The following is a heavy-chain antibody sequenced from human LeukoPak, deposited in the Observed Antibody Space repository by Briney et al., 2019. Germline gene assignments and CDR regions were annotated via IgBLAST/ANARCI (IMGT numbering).Heavy chain of an antibody. V-gene: IGHV4-39*07. J-gene: IGHJ4*02. D-gene: IGHD3-22*01. Sequence: SETLSLTCTVSGGSISSSSYYWGWIRQPPGKGLEWIGSIYYSGSTYYNPSLKSRVTISVDTSKNQFSLKLSSVTAADTAVYYCARGGAMIVVVINDYWGQGTLVTVSS. CDR1: GGSISSSSYY. CDR2: IYYSGST. CDR3: ARGGAMIVVVINDY.